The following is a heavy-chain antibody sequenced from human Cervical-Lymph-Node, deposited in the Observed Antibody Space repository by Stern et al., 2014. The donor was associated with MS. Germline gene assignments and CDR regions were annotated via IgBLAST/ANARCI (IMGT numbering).Heavy chain of an antibody. CDR1: GFTFKRYW. Sequence: QLVQSGGGLFQPGGSLRLSCAASGFTFKRYWMHWVRQAPGKGLGWVSRINSDGSYPTYADSGKGRFTISRDNAKNTLYVQMNSLRGEDTAVYYCARETDYSKNYDVWGQGTTVTVSS. J-gene: IGHJ6*02. V-gene: IGHV3-74*01. CDR3: ARETDYSKNYDV. D-gene: IGHD4-11*01. CDR2: INSDGSYP.